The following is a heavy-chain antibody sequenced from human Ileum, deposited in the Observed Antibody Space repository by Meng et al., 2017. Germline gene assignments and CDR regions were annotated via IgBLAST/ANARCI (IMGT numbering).Heavy chain of an antibody. CDR3: ARRTGEVDLLDY. CDR1: GGSISSSSHC. J-gene: IGHJ4*02. Sequence: QLRLQESGPGLVKPSETLSLMCTVSGGSISSSSHCCDWIRQPPGKGLEWIGSICYSGNTYYNPSLKSRVSMSVDTSKKQIFLKLNSVTAADTAVYYCARRTGEVDLLDYWGQGTLVTVSS. D-gene: IGHD7-27*01. CDR2: ICYSGNT. V-gene: IGHV4-39*01.